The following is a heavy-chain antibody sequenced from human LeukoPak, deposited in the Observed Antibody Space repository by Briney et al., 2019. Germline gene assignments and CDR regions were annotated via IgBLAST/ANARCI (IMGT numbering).Heavy chain of an antibody. J-gene: IGHJ5*01. CDR2: IHYTGTT. V-gene: IGHV4-59*01. CDR1: GGSISPNY. Sequence: PSETLSLTCTVSGGSISPNYWSWLRQPPGKGLEWIGYIHYTGTTRYNPSLNGRVTISVDTSKNQFSLKLRSVTATDTAAYYCARGAGWYGSWGQGTLVAVSS. CDR3: ARGAGWYGS.